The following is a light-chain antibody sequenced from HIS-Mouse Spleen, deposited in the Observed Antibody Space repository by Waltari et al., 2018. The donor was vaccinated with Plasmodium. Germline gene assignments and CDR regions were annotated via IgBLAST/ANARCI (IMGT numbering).Light chain of an antibody. V-gene: IGLV3-10*01. Sequence: SSELTQPPSVSVSPGQTARLTCSGDALPKQYAYWYPQKSGQAPVLVIYEDSKRPSGIPERFSGSSSGTMATLTISGAQVEDEADYYCYSTDSSGNHRVFGGGTKLTVL. CDR3: YSTDSSGNHRV. CDR2: EDS. CDR1: ALPKQY. J-gene: IGLJ3*02.